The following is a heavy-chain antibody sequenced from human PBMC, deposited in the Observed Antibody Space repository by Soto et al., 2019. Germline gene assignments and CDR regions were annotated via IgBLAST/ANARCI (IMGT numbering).Heavy chain of an antibody. CDR3: ARDYYYTIDH. D-gene: IGHD3-22*01. CDR2: IKSDGSGT. V-gene: IGHV3-74*01. Sequence: GGSLRLSCVASGFTFSNTWMHWVRQAPGKGLECVSRIKSDGSGTVYADSVKGRFTISRDNARDTLYLQMNSLRDEDTAVYYCARDYYYTIDHWGQGTLVTV. CDR1: GFTFSNTW. J-gene: IGHJ4*02.